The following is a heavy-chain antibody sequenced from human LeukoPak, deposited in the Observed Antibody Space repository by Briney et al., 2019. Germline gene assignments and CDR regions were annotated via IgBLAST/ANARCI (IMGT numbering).Heavy chain of an antibody. CDR1: GFTFSSYG. J-gene: IGHJ4*02. CDR2: ISGSGGST. V-gene: IGHV3-23*01. D-gene: IGHD3-16*01. Sequence: GGSLRLSCAASGFTFSSYGVSWVRQAPGKGLEWVSAISGSGGSTYYADSVKGRFTISRDNSKNPLYLQMNSLRAEDTAVYYCATPGTLPFGGVIYFWGQGTLVTVSS. CDR3: ATPGTLPFGGVIYF.